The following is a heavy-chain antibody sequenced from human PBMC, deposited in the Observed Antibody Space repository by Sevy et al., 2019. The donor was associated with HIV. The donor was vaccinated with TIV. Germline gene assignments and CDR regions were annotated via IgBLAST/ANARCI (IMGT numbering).Heavy chain of an antibody. CDR3: ARDLIVPTGMFYYGMDV. J-gene: IGHJ6*02. V-gene: IGHV3-7*01. D-gene: IGHD2-2*01. CDR1: GFTVGTYW. Sequence: GGSQRLSCAASGFTVGTYWMSWVRQAPGKGLQWVASIKQDKSEKNYVDSVKGRFTISRDNAKNSLALQMNSLRAEDTAVYYCARDLIVPTGMFYYGMDVWGQGTTVTVSS. CDR2: IKQDKSEK.